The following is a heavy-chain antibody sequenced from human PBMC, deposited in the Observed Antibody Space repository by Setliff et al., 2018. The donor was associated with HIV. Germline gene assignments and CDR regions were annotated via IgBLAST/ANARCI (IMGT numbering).Heavy chain of an antibody. CDR1: GGSMNSNY. J-gene: IGHJ6*03. Sequence: SETLSLTCTVSGGSMNSNYWSWIRQPPGKGLEWIGYIYYSGSTDYNPSLKSRVTISIDTSKNQFSLDLRSMTDADTAVYYCARTISLFPGIAAAQPWPYYYYMDVWGKGTTVTVSS. CDR3: ARTISLFPGIAAAQPWPYYYYMDV. V-gene: IGHV4-59*08. D-gene: IGHD6-13*01. CDR2: IYYSGST.